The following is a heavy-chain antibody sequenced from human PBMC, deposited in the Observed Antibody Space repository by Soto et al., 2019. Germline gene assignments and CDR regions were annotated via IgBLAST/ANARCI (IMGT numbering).Heavy chain of an antibody. CDR3: ARGRYGDY. D-gene: IGHD1-1*01. J-gene: IGHJ4*02. V-gene: IGHV1-18*01. Sequence: QVHLVQSGAEVKKPGASVKVSCRGSGYAFTTYGITWVRQAPGQGLEWLGWISAHNGNTNYAQKLQGRVTVTRDTTTSTAYMELRSLRSDDTAVYYCARGRYGDYWGQGALVTVSS. CDR1: GYAFTTYG. CDR2: ISAHNGNT.